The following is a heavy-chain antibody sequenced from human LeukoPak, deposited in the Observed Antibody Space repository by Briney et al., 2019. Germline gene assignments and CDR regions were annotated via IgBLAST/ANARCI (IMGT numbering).Heavy chain of an antibody. CDR1: GFTFSSYE. Sequence: GGSLRLSCAASGFTFSSYEMNWVRQAPGKGLEWVSYISSSGSNIYYADSVKGRFTISRDNAKNSLYLQMNSLRAEDTAVYYCARDLVATIPDYWGQGTLVTVSS. D-gene: IGHD5-12*01. CDR3: ARDLVATIPDY. V-gene: IGHV3-48*03. J-gene: IGHJ4*02. CDR2: ISSSGSNI.